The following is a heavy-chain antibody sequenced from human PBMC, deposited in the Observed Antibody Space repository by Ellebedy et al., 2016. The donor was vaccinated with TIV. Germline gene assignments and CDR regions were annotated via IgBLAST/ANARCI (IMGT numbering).Heavy chain of an antibody. J-gene: IGHJ4*02. CDR2: IRTSTNSI. D-gene: IGHD2-2*03. V-gene: IGHV3-48*01. CDR1: GFIFSTYS. Sequence: GGSLRLSXAASGFIFSTYSMNWVRQAPGKGLEWVAFIRTSTNSISYADSVKGRFTISRDNSKNTLYLQMNSLRAEDTAVYYCVRRSSGYCVGTSCTTDFDYWGQGTLVTVSS. CDR3: VRRSSGYCVGTSCTTDFDY.